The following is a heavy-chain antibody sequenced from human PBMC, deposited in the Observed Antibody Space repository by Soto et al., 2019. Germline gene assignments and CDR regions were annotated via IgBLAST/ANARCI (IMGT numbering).Heavy chain of an antibody. CDR2: IIPIFGTA. CDR1: GGTFSSYA. Sequence: EASVKVSCKASGGTFSSYAISWVRQAPGQGLEWMGGIIPIFGTANYAQKFQGRVTITADESTSTAYMELSSLRSEDTAVYYCARDRPPRFLEWLPNYYYYYGMDVWGQGTTVTVSS. CDR3: ARDRPPRFLEWLPNYYYYYGMDV. J-gene: IGHJ6*02. V-gene: IGHV1-69*13. D-gene: IGHD3-3*01.